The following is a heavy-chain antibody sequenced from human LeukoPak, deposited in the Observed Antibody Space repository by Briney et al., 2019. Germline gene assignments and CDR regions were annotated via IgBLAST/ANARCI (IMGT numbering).Heavy chain of an antibody. J-gene: IGHJ4*02. D-gene: IGHD2-21*02. V-gene: IGHV7-4-1*02. Sequence: ASVKVSCTASGYTFTSYAIHWVRQAPGQGLEWMGWINTITGNPTYAQGFTGRFVFSLDTSVSTAYLQISSLKTEDTAVYYCAREVGTLPDYWGQGTLVTVSS. CDR2: INTITGNP. CDR1: GYTFTSYA. CDR3: AREVGTLPDY.